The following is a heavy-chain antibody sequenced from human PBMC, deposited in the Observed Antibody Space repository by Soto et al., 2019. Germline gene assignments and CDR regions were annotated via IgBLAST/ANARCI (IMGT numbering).Heavy chain of an antibody. CDR2: IYYDGRNK. Sequence: QVQLVESGGGVVQPGRSLRLSCAASGFTFNTYGMHWVRQAPGKGLEWVAVIYYDGRNKYYADSVKGRFTISRDNSKNTLNLQMYSLRVEDTAVYYCARDLGELWPSVGGYWGQGTLVTVSS. V-gene: IGHV3-33*01. CDR3: ARDLGELWPSVGGY. CDR1: GFTFNTYG. J-gene: IGHJ4*02. D-gene: IGHD1-26*01.